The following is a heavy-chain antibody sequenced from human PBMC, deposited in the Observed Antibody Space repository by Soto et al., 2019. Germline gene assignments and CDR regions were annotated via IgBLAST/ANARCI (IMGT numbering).Heavy chain of an antibody. Sequence: ASVKVSCKASGYTFTSYGISWVRQAPGQGLEWMGWISAYNGNTNYAQKLQGRVTMTTDTSTSTAYMELRSLRSDDTAVYYCARGRPIAAAGMVGYYYYYYGMDVWGQGTTVTVSS. CDR2: ISAYNGNT. V-gene: IGHV1-18*04. CDR1: GYTFTSYG. J-gene: IGHJ6*02. D-gene: IGHD6-13*01. CDR3: ARGRPIAAAGMVGYYYYYYGMDV.